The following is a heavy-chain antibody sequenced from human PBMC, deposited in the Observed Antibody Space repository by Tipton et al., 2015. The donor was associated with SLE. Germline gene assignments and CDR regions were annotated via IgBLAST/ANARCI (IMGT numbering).Heavy chain of an antibody. V-gene: IGHV4-31*01. CDR1: GGSISSGAYY. J-gene: IGHJ4*02. D-gene: IGHD6-6*01. CDR3: ARGGDSNSPCDY. Sequence: GLVKPSETLSLTCTVSGGSISSGAYYWSWIRQLPGKGLEWIGYIYYSGSTHYNPSLKSPFTISIDTSKNQFPLMLSSVTAADTAVYYCARGGDSNSPCDYWGQGTLVTVSS. CDR2: IYYSGST.